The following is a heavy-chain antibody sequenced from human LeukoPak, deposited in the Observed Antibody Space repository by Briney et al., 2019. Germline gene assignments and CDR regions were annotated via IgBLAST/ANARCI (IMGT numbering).Heavy chain of an antibody. V-gene: IGHV4-34*01. J-gene: IGHJ5*02. CDR2: INHSGST. CDR1: GGSFSGYY. Sequence: SETLSLTCAVYGGSFSGYYWSWIRRPPGKGLEWIGEINHSGSTNYNPSLKSRVTISVDTSKNQFSLKLSSVTAADTAVYYCARGAYDSSGYYNWFDPWGQGTLVTVSS. CDR3: ARGAYDSSGYYNWFDP. D-gene: IGHD3-22*01.